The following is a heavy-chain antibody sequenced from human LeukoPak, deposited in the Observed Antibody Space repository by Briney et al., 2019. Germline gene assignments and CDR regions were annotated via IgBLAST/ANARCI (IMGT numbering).Heavy chain of an antibody. CDR3: ARDVTIFGVAGFDY. V-gene: IGHV4-59*01. J-gene: IGHJ4*02. CDR1: GGSISSYY. Sequence: SETLSLTCTVSGGSISSYYWSWIRQPPGKGLEWIGEINHSGSTNYNPSLKSRVTISVDTSKNQFSLKLSSVTAADTAVYYCARDVTIFGVAGFDYWGQGTLVTVSS. D-gene: IGHD3-3*01. CDR2: INHSGST.